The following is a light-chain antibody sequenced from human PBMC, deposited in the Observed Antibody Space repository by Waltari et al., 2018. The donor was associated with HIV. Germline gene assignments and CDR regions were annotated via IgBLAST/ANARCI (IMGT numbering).Light chain of an antibody. CDR3: YSYTGRYAFEV. CDR2: EVS. V-gene: IGLV2-14*01. Sequence: QSALTQPASVSGSPGQAITISCTGTSSDVGGHSYFSWYQQHPGKVPRLLIYEVSNRPSGVSSRFSGSKSGNTASLTISGLQAEDEADYYCYSYTGRYAFEVFGGGTKLTVL. J-gene: IGLJ3*02. CDR1: SSDVGGHSY.